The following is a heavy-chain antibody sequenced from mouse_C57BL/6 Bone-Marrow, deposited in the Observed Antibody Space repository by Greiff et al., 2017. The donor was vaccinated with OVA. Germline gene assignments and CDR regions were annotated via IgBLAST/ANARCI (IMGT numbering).Heavy chain of an antibody. CDR2: ISDGGSYT. CDR3: ARRVTGSVDY. J-gene: IGHJ2*01. Sequence: EVMLVESGGGLVKPGGSLKLSCAASGFTFSSYAMSWVRQTPEKRLEWVATISDGGSYTYYPDNVKGRFTISRDNAKNNLDLQMSHLKSEDTAMYYCARRVTGSVDYWGRGTTLTVSS. CDR1: GFTFSSYA. D-gene: IGHD4-1*01. V-gene: IGHV5-4*03.